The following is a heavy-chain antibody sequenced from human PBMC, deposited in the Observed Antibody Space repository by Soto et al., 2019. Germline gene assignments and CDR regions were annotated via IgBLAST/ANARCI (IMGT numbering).Heavy chain of an antibody. CDR1: GGSISNSNDYY. Sequence: PSETLSLTCTVSGGSISNSNDYYWGWVRQPPGKGLEGIGSIYYSGSTSYNPSLKSRVIISVDTSKNQFSLNLIFVTAADTAVYYCGRHHHHGGHDYWGQGSLVTVSS. V-gene: IGHV4-39*01. CDR2: IYYSGST. CDR3: GRHHHHGGHDY. J-gene: IGHJ4*02.